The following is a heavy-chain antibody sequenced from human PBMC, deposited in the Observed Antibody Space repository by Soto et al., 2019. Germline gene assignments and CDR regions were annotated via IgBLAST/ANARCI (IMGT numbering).Heavy chain of an antibody. V-gene: IGHV1-18*01. J-gene: IGHJ4*02. CDR1: GYTFSNFG. Sequence: QITLLQSGAEVKKPGASVKVTCKASGYTFSNFGISWVRQAPGQGLEWMGWISAYNANANYAQKFQGRLTMTADTSTSTAYMEPRSLRSDDTAVYYCARDNSYFDYWGQGTLVTVSS. CDR2: ISAYNANA. CDR3: ARDNSYFDY.